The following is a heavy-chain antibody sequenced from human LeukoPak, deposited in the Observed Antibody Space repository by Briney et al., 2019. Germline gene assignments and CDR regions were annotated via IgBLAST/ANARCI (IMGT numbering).Heavy chain of an antibody. D-gene: IGHD2-2*01. V-gene: IGHV4-59*01. J-gene: IGHJ4*02. CDR1: GGSISSYY. CDR2: IYYSGST. Sequence: PSETLSLTCTVSGGSISSYYWSWIRQPPGKGLECIGYIYYSGSTNYNPSLKSRVTISVDTSKNQFSLKLSSVTAADTAVYYCARVRAYQLLPLPDYWGQGTLVTVSS. CDR3: ARVRAYQLLPLPDY.